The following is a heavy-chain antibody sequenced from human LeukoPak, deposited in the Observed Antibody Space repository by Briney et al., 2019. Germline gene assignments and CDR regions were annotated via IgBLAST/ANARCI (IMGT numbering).Heavy chain of an antibody. D-gene: IGHD3-22*01. CDR1: GFTFSSYA. V-gene: IGHV3-30-3*01. CDR3: ARTGYDSSGYYSDY. J-gene: IGHJ4*02. Sequence: GGSLRLSCAASGFTFSSYAMHWVRQAPGKGLEWVAVISYDGSNKYYADSVKGRFTISRDNAKNSLFLQMNSLRAEDTAMYYCARTGYDSSGYYSDYWGQGTLVTVSS. CDR2: ISYDGSNK.